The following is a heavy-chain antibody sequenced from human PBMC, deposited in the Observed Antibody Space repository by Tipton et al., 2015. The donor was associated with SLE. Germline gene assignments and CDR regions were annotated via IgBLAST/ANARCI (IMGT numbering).Heavy chain of an antibody. J-gene: IGHJ4*02. Sequence: TLSLTCTVSGGSISSHYWSWIRQHPGKGLEWVGYIYYSGSTNYNPSLKSRVTISVDTSKNQFSLKLSSVTAADTAVYYCARSAGYGSNWAHFDYWGQGTLVTVSS. D-gene: IGHD6-13*01. CDR2: IYYSGST. CDR1: GGSISSHY. CDR3: ARSAGYGSNWAHFDY. V-gene: IGHV4-59*11.